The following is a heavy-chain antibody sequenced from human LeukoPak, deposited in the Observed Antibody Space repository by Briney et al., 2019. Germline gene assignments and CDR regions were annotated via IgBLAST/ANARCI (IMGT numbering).Heavy chain of an antibody. CDR2: IYTSGST. CDR1: GGSISSYY. D-gene: IGHD5-18*01. CDR3: ARVGIQLWPKGAFDI. V-gene: IGHV4-4*07. J-gene: IGHJ3*02. Sequence: SETLSLTRTVSGGSISSYYWSWIRQPAGKGLEWIGRIYTSGSTNYNPSLKSRVTMSVDTSKNQFSLKLSSVTAADTAVYYCARVGIQLWPKGAFDIWGQGTMVTVSS.